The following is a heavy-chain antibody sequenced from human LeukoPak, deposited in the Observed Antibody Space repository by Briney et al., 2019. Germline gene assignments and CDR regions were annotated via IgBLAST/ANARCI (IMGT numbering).Heavy chain of an antibody. V-gene: IGHV3-30*03. CDR3: ARGGYGDYVGGVGAKDWFDP. J-gene: IGHJ5*02. CDR2: ISYDGSNK. Sequence: PGGSLRLSCAVSGFTFGNYGMHWVRQAPGKGLEWVAVISYDGSNKYYADSVKGRFTISRDNSKNTLYLQMNSLRAEDTAVYYCARGGYGDYVGGVGAKDWFDPWGQGTLVTVSS. CDR1: GFTFGNYG. D-gene: IGHD4-17*01.